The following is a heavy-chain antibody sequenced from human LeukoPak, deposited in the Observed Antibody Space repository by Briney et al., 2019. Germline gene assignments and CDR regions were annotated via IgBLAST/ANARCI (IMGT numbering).Heavy chain of an antibody. J-gene: IGHJ4*02. CDR2: IYYSGST. V-gene: IGHV4-59*11. CDR3: ARAYSSSWYGPFDY. D-gene: IGHD6-13*01. CDR1: GGSISSHY. Sequence: PSETLSLTCTVSGGSISSHYWSWIRQPPGKGLEWIGSIYYSGSTYYNPSLKSRVTISVDTSKNQFSLKLSSVTAADTAVYYCARAYSSSWYGPFDYWGQGTLVTVSS.